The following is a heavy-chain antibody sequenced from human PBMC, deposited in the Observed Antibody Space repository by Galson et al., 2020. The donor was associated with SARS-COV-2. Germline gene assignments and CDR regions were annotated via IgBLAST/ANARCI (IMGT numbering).Heavy chain of an antibody. D-gene: IGHD6-19*01. CDR3: ARDATSSGCSNRFDP. CDR2: VYNTGST. J-gene: IGHJ5*02. V-gene: IGHV4-39*07. Sequence: SETLSLTCTVSGGSIRSSNYYWGWIRQPPGKGLEWIGSVYNTGSTHYSPSLQSRVTISVDTSKNHFSLILSSVTAADTAMYYCARDATSSGCSNRFDPWGQGTLVTVSS. CDR1: GGSIRSSNYY.